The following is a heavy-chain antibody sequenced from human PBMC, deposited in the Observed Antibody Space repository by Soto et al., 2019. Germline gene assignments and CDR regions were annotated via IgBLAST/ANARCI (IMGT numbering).Heavy chain of an antibody. D-gene: IGHD3-16*02. CDR3: ARQIYDFVWGTYRPFYFDY. CDR1: GGSISNSNYY. CDR2: IYYSGST. J-gene: IGHJ4*02. V-gene: IGHV4-39*01. Sequence: SDTLSLTFTVSGGSISNSNYYWVFIRHPPWKWLEWIGSIYYSGSTCYNPSLKSRVTISVDTSKNQFSLNLRSVTAADTAVYYCARQIYDFVWGTYRPFYFDYWGQGTLVTVSS.